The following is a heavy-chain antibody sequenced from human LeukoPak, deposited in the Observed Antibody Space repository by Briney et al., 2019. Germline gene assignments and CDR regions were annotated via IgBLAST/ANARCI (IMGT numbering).Heavy chain of an antibody. CDR2: IRSKAYGGTT. CDR3: SRDGGFLYYFDY. V-gene: IGHV3-49*04. Sequence: GGSLRLSCAASGFTFSSYSMNWVRQAPGKGLEWVAFIRSKAYGGTTEYAASVKGRFTISRDDSKSTAYLQMNSLKTEDTAVYYCSRDGGFLYYFDYWGQGTLVTVSS. D-gene: IGHD2/OR15-2a*01. CDR1: GFTFSSYS. J-gene: IGHJ4*02.